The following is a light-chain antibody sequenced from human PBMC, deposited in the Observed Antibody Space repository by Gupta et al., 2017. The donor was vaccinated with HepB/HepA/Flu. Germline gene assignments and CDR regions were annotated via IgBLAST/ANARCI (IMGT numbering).Light chain of an antibody. CDR3: QQSYSTPCS. Sequence: DIQMTHSPSSLSASVGERVTITCRASQSISNYLNWYQQKPGEAPKLLIYGASSLQSGVPSRFSGSGSGTDFTLTIGSLQPEDFATYYCQQSYSTPCSFGQGTKVEIK. CDR1: QSISNY. CDR2: GAS. J-gene: IGKJ2*04. V-gene: IGKV1-39*01.